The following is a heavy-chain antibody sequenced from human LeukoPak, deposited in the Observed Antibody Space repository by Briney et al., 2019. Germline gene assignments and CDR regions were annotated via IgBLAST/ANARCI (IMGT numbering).Heavy chain of an antibody. CDR2: IYSGGST. CDR3: ARGGWYYGSETYLQSDSYFDY. D-gene: IGHD3-10*01. CDR1: GFTVGSNY. Sequence: PGGSLRLSCAASGFTVGSNYMSWVRQAPGRGLEWVSVIYSGGSTYYADSMKGRFTISRDNSKNTLYLQMNSLRAEDTAVYYCARGGWYYGSETYLQSDSYFDYWGQGTLVTVSS. J-gene: IGHJ4*02. V-gene: IGHV3-53*01.